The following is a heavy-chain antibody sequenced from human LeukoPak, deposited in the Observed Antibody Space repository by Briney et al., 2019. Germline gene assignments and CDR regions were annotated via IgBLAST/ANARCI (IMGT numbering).Heavy chain of an antibody. Sequence: GGSLRLSCTASGFTFSSYSMNWVRQAPGKGLEWVSYISSSSSTIYYADSVKGRFTISRDNAKNSLYLQMNSLRAEDTAVYYCARDPYSGSYGDYYYYYMDVWGKGTTVTISS. V-gene: IGHV3-48*01. J-gene: IGHJ6*03. D-gene: IGHD1-26*01. CDR1: GFTFSSYS. CDR3: ARDPYSGSYGDYYYYYMDV. CDR2: ISSSSSTI.